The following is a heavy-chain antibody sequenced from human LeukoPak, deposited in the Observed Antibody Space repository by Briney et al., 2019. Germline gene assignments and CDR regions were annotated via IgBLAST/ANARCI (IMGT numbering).Heavy chain of an antibody. CDR2: IWYDGSDK. J-gene: IGHJ4*02. D-gene: IGHD3-10*01. Sequence: GGSLRLSCAASGFTFSSYGMHWVRQAPGKGLEWVAVIWYDGSDKYYADSVKGRFTISRDNSKNALSLQMNSLRAEDTAVYYCARVPIWFGELSFDYWGQGTLVTVSS. CDR3: ARVPIWFGELSFDY. V-gene: IGHV3-33*01. CDR1: GFTFSSYG.